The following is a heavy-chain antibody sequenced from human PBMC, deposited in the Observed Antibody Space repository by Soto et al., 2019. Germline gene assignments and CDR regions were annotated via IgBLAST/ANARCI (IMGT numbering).Heavy chain of an antibody. D-gene: IGHD3-3*01. CDR3: AKDSDTYYDFWSGYLRPLNDY. CDR1: GFTFSSYA. J-gene: IGHJ4*02. V-gene: IGHV3-23*01. Sequence: PGGSLRLSCAASGFTFSSYAMSWVRQAPGKGLEWVSAISGSGGSTYYADSVKGRFTISRDNSKNTLYLQMNSLRAEDTAVYYCAKDSDTYYDFWSGYLRPLNDYWGQGTLVTVSS. CDR2: ISGSGGST.